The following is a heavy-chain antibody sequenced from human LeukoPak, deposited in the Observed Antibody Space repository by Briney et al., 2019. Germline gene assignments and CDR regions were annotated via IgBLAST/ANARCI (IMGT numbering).Heavy chain of an antibody. CDR1: GGSFSGYY. Sequence: SETLSLTCAVYGGSFSGYYWSWIRQPPGKGLEWIGSIYYSGSTYYNPSLKSRVTISVDTSKNQFSLKLSSVTAADTAVYYCAGGSPGIAVAEIWGQGTMVTVSS. J-gene: IGHJ3*02. CDR2: IYYSGST. CDR3: AGGSPGIAVAEI. V-gene: IGHV4-34*01. D-gene: IGHD6-19*01.